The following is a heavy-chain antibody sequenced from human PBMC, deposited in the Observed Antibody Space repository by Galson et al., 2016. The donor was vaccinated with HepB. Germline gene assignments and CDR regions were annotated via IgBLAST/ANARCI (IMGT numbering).Heavy chain of an antibody. CDR3: AKEITRYPYTSSSGTDC. V-gene: IGHV3-9*01. J-gene: IGHJ4*02. D-gene: IGHD6-6*01. CDR2: INWNSGRI. CDR1: GFTFHDYA. Sequence: SLRLSCAASGFTFHDYAMHWVRQAAGKGLEWVSGINWNSGRIGYADSVKGRFIISRDNARNSLFLQMNSLRPEDTAFYYCAKEITRYPYTSSSGTDCWGQGTLVTVSS.